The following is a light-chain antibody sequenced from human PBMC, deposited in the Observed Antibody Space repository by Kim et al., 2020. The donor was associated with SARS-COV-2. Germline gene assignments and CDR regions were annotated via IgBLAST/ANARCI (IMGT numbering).Light chain of an antibody. V-gene: IGLV2-8*01. CDR3: SSYAGSNNWV. Sequence: QSALTQPPSASGSPGQSVTISCTGSSSDVSGYNYVSWYQQHPGKAPKLMIYEVSKRSSGVPDRFSGSKSGNTASLTVSGLQAEDEADYYCSSYAGSNNWVFGGGTQLTVL. CDR2: EVS. J-gene: IGLJ2*01. CDR1: SSDVSGYNY.